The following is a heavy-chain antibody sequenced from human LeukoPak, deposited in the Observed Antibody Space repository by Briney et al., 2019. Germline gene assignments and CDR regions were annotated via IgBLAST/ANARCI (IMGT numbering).Heavy chain of an antibody. Sequence: GVSLRLFCASSGFIFSNYGMTWVRQAPGKGLEWVSTIGDNADRKFYAASVKGRFTISRDNSKNTLYLQMNRLRAEDTAIYYCAKNEGSGLVYYYMDVWGKGTTVTISS. J-gene: IGHJ6*03. CDR3: AKNEGSGLVYYYMDV. CDR1: GFIFSNYG. V-gene: IGHV3-23*01. CDR2: IGDNADRK. D-gene: IGHD3-10*01.